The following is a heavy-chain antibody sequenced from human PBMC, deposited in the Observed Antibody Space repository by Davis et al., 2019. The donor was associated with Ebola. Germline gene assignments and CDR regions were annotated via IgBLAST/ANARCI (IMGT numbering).Heavy chain of an antibody. Sequence: SVKVSCKASGYTFTSYDINWVRQATGQGLEWMGWMNPNSGNTGYAQKFQGRVTMTRNTSISTAYMELSSLRSEDTAVYYCARGPRYCSGGSCPFDYWGQGTLVTVSS. D-gene: IGHD2-15*01. V-gene: IGHV1-8*01. CDR2: MNPNSGNT. J-gene: IGHJ4*02. CDR3: ARGPRYCSGGSCPFDY. CDR1: GYTFTSYD.